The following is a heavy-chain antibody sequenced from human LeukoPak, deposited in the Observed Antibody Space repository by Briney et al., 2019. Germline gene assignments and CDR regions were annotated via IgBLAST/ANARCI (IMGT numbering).Heavy chain of an antibody. D-gene: IGHD3-22*01. CDR3: ARAPPNYDSSGYYYEGYYYYGMDV. V-gene: IGHV1-2*06. CDR1: GGTFSSYA. J-gene: IGHJ6*02. CDR2: INPNSGGT. Sequence: GASVTVSCKASGGTFSSYAISWVRQAPGQGLEWMGRINPNSGGTNYAQKFQGRVTMTRDTSISTAYMELSRLRSDDTAVYYCARAPPNYDSSGYYYEGYYYYGMDVWGQGTTVTVSS.